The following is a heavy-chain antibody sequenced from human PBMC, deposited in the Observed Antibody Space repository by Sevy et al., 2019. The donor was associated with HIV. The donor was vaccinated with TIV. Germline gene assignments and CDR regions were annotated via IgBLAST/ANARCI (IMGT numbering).Heavy chain of an antibody. CDR1: GFAFSDYY. V-gene: IGHV3-11*06. J-gene: IGHJ4*02. CDR2: ISSSSSYT. CDR3: ARDGGYCSGASCYETPTQNPLDY. Sequence: GGSLRLSCAASGFAFSDYYMSWIRHSPGKGLEWVSYISSSSSYTNYADSVKGRFTISRDNAKNSLYLQMNGLRVEDTAVYFCARDGGYCSGASCYETPTQNPLDYWGQGTPVTVSS. D-gene: IGHD2-15*01.